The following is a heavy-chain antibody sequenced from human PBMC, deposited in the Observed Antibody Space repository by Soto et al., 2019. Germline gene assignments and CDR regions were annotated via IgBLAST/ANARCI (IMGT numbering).Heavy chain of an antibody. J-gene: IGHJ4*02. CDR1: GGSIGSYY. Sequence: SETLSLTCTVSGGSIGSYYWTWIRQSPGKGLEWIGYIYYTGSTNYNPSLKSRVTISVDTSKNQFSLKLSSVTAADTAVYYCATESIAARGGLDYWGQGTLVTVSS. CDR2: IYYTGST. CDR3: ATESIAARGGLDY. D-gene: IGHD6-6*01. V-gene: IGHV4-59*01.